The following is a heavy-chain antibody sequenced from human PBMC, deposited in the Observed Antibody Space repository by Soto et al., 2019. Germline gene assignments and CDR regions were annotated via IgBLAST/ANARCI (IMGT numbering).Heavy chain of an antibody. Sequence: GGCWSWIKQPPGKGLEWIGYIYHSGSTYYNPSLKSRVTISVDRSKNQFSLKLSSVTAADTAVYYCAREPLSGVYHWLDPRGQAPLVTLSS. D-gene: IGHD3-3*01. CDR2: IYHSGST. CDR3: AREPLSGVYHWLDP. CDR1: GGC. V-gene: IGHV4-30-2*01. J-gene: IGHJ5*02.